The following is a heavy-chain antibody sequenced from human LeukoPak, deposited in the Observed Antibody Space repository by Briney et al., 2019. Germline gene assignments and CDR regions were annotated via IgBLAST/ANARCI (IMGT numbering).Heavy chain of an antibody. V-gene: IGHV1-2*02. CDR2: ITPSDGA. CDR3: ARDRYGDGFAHFDY. J-gene: IGHJ4*02. Sequence: GASVKVSCESSGYTFTAYAVHWVRRAPGQGLEWMGWITPSDGANYAQKFQGRVTMTRDTSMSTAYMDLNRLTSDDTAVYFCARDRYGDGFAHFDYWGQGTLVTVSS. CDR1: GYTFTAYA. D-gene: IGHD5-24*01.